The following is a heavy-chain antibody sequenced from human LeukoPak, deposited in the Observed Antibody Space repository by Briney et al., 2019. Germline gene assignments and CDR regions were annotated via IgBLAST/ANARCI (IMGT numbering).Heavy chain of an antibody. J-gene: IGHJ4*02. Sequence: GGSLRLACAASGFTFSSYSMNWVRQAPGKGLEWVSSISSSSSYIYYADSVKGRFTISRDNAKNSLYLQLNSLRAEDTAVYYCARDGILMVYAIHYWGQGILVTVSS. CDR1: GFTFSSYS. V-gene: IGHV3-21*01. CDR2: ISSSSSYI. CDR3: ARDGILMVYAIHY. D-gene: IGHD2-8*01.